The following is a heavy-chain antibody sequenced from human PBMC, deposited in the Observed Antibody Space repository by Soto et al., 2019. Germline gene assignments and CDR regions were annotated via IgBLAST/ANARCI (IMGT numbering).Heavy chain of an antibody. D-gene: IGHD3-3*01. CDR3: ASTTPTYYDFWSGYISAFDT. J-gene: IGHJ3*02. CDR2: TYYRSKWYN. Sequence: SQTLSLTCVISGDSVSSNSAAWNWIRQSPSRGLEWLGRTYYRSKWYNDYAVSVKSRITINPDTSKNQFSLQLNSVTPEDTAVYYCASTTPTYYDFWSGYISAFDTWGQETMVTVSS. CDR1: GDSVSSNSAA. V-gene: IGHV6-1*01.